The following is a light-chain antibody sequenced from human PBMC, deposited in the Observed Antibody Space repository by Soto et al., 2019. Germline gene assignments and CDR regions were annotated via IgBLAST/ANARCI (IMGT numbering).Light chain of an antibody. CDR1: TSDVGGYNS. CDR2: DVS. V-gene: IGLV2-14*01. CDR3: SSYTSSSTLV. J-gene: IGLJ1*01. Sequence: SVLTQPASVSWSTGQSITVSCTGTTSDVGGYNSVSWYQQHPGKVPKLMIYDVSNRPSGVSNRFSGSKSGNTASLTISGLQAEDEADYYCSSYTSSSTLVFGTGTKVTVL.